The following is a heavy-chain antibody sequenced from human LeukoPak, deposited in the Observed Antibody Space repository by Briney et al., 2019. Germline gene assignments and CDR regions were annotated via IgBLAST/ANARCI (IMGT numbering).Heavy chain of an antibody. CDR3: AYSPPYFYYMDV. V-gene: IGHV4-39*02. J-gene: IGHJ6*03. CDR2: LYYSGST. Sequence: PSETLSLTCTVSGGSISSSSYYWGWIRQPPGKGLEWIGSLYYSGSTYYNPSLKRRVTISVDTSKNHFSLRLRSVTAADTAVFYCAYSPPYFYYMDVWGKGTTVTVSS. CDR1: GGSISSSSYY. D-gene: IGHD2-15*01.